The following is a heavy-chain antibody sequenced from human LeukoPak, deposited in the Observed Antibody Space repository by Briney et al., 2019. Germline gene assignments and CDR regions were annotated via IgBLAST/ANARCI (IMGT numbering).Heavy chain of an antibody. V-gene: IGHV3-11*04. CDR2: ISSSPTII. CDR1: GYSISSGYY. D-gene: IGHD4-17*01. J-gene: IGHJ4*02. Sequence: LSLTCTVSGYSISSGYYWGWIRQPPGKGLEWVSYISSSPTIIYYADSVKGRFTIFRDNADNSLSLQMNSLRAEDTAVYYCARDSLNTATLDYWGQGILVTVSS. CDR3: ARDSLNTATLDY.